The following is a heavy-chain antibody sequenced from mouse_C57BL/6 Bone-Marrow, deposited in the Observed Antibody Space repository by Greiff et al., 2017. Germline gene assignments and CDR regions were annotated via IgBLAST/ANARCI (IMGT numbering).Heavy chain of an antibody. CDR2: IHPNSGST. V-gene: IGHV1-64*01. J-gene: IGHJ2*01. D-gene: IGHD1-1*01. Sequence: VQLQQPGAELVKPGASVKLSCKASGYTFTSYWMHWVKQRPGQGLEWIGMIHPNSGSTNYNEKFKSKATLTVDKSSSTAYMQLSRLTSEDSAVYYCARPFYYGSHFDYWGQGTTLTVSS. CDR3: ARPFYYGSHFDY. CDR1: GYTFTSYW.